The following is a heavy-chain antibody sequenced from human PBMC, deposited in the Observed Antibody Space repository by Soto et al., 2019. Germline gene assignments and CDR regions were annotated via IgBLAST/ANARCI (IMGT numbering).Heavy chain of an antibody. Sequence: PVVPLNISCKGSGYSFTSYWNGWVRQMPGKGLEWMGIIYPGDSDTRYSPSFQGQVTISADKSISTAYLQWSSLKASDTAMYYCARHEIKCELLNGFFRDYCGQGTLVTVSS. CDR2: IYPGDSDT. D-gene: IGHD1-26*01. CDR1: GYSFTSYW. J-gene: IGHJ4*02. V-gene: IGHV5-51*01. CDR3: ARHEIKCELLNGFFRDY.